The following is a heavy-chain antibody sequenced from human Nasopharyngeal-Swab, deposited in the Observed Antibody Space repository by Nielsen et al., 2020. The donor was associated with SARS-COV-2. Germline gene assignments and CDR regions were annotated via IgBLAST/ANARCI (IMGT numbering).Heavy chain of an antibody. J-gene: IGHJ6*02. Sequence: GGSLRLSCAASGFTFSSYDMHWVRQATGKGLEWVSAIGTAGDTYYPGSVKGRFTISRENAKNSLYLRMNSLRAGDTAVYYCARERTDCSGGSCYSYGMDVWGQGTTVTVSS. V-gene: IGHV3-13*01. D-gene: IGHD2-15*01. CDR3: ARERTDCSGGSCYSYGMDV. CDR1: GFTFSSYD. CDR2: IGTAGDT.